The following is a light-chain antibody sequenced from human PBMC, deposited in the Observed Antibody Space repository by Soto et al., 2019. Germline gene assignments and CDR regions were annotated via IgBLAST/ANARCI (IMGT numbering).Light chain of an antibody. CDR1: HDIKNY. CDR2: DAS. Sequence: DLQLTQSPPSLSASEGDRVTITSQASHDIKNYLNWYQQKPGKAPKLLIYDASKLETGVTSRFSGSGAGTDCTFPIGILQPEDVGTYYCQQFDSLPPYTFRQGTKVEIK. J-gene: IGKJ2*01. CDR3: QQFDSLPPYT. V-gene: IGKV1-33*01.